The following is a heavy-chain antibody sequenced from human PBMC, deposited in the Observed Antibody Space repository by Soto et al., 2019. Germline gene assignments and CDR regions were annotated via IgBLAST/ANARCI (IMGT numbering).Heavy chain of an antibody. CDR3: VRDYYDTSGYPNTLDM. D-gene: IGHD3-22*01. V-gene: IGHV3-21*01. CDR2: IGSRTSDI. CDR1: GFTLSRHT. J-gene: IGHJ3*02. Sequence: GGALRLSCAASGFTLSRHTMNWVRQAPGKGLEWVSFIGSRTSDIYYADALKGRFTISRDNAKNSLYLDLTRLRAEDTAVYFCVRDYYDTSGYPNTLDMWGQGTMVTVSS.